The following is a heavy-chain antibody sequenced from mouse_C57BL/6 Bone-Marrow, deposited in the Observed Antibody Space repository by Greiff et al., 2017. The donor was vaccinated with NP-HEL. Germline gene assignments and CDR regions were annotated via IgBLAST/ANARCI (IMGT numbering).Heavy chain of an antibody. Sequence: QVQLQQSGAELMKPGASVKLSCKATGYTFTGYWIEWVKQRPGHGLEWIGEILPGSGSTNYNEKFKGKATFTADTSSNTAYMQLSSLTTEDSAIYYCAKGLDDYGCYYYAMDYWGQGTSVTVSS. D-gene: IGHD2-4*01. CDR2: ILPGSGST. V-gene: IGHV1-9*01. CDR1: GYTFTGYW. J-gene: IGHJ4*01. CDR3: AKGLDDYGCYYYAMDY.